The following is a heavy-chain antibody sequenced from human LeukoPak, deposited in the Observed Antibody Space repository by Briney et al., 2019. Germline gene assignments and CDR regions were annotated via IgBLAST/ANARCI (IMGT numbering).Heavy chain of an antibody. CDR2: INHSGST. CDR3: ARGLKLRADYYDSSGRGYFDY. CDR1: GGSFSGYY. Sequence: KPSETLSLTCAVYGGSFSGYYWSWIRQPPGKGLEWIGEINHSGSTNYNPSLKSRVTISVDTSKNQFSLKLSSVTAADTAVYYCARGLKLRADYYDSSGRGYFDYWGQGTLVTVSS. J-gene: IGHJ4*02. V-gene: IGHV4-34*01. D-gene: IGHD3-22*01.